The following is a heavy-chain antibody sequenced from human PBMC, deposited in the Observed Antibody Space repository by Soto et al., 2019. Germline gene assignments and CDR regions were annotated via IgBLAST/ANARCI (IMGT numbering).Heavy chain of an antibody. CDR3: ARFPGYSSSRYELINYYYYGMDV. Sequence: PGGSLRLSCAASGFTFSSYAMSWVRQAPGKGLEWVSAFSGSGGSTYYADSVKGRFTISRDNSKNTLYLQMNSLRAEDTAVHYCARFPGYSSSRYELINYYYYGMDVWGQGTTVTVSS. CDR2: FSGSGGST. J-gene: IGHJ6*02. D-gene: IGHD6-13*01. CDR1: GFTFSSYA. V-gene: IGHV3-23*01.